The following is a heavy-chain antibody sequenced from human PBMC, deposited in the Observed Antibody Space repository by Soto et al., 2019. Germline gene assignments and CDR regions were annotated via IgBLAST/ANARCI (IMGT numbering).Heavy chain of an antibody. Sequence: ASVKVACKACGYTFTNYDINWVRQATGQGLEWMGWINPKSGNTGYAQQFQGRVIMTRSTSISTAYMELSSLRSEDTAVYYCVRVYGEIDYWGQGTLVTVSS. CDR2: INPKSGNT. D-gene: IGHD4-17*01. CDR1: GYTFTNYD. V-gene: IGHV1-8*01. CDR3: VRVYGEIDY. J-gene: IGHJ4*02.